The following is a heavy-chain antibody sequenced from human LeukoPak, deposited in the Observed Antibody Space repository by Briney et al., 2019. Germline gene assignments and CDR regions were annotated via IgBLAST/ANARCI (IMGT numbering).Heavy chain of an antibody. CDR3: ARVGYSSSWYYYYYMDV. Sequence: SETLSLTCTVSGGSISTSNYYWGWIRQPPGKGLEWIGNIFYSGSTYYSPSLRSRVTISLDTSRNQFSLKLNSATAADTAVYYCARVGYSSSWYYYYYMDVWGKGTTVTVSS. D-gene: IGHD6-13*01. CDR1: GGSISTSNYY. CDR2: IFYSGST. J-gene: IGHJ6*03. V-gene: IGHV4-39*07.